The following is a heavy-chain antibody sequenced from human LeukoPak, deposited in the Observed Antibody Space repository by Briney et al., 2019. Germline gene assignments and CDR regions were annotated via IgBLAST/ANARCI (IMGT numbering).Heavy chain of an antibody. CDR1: GYTFTSYG. V-gene: IGHV1-18*01. J-gene: IGHJ4*02. Sequence: ASVKVSCKASGYTFTSYGISWVRQAPGQGLEWMGWISAYNGNTNYAQKLQGRVTMTTDTSTSTAYMELRSLGSDDTAVYYCASVGATKGLPYYFDYWGQGTLVTVSS. CDR2: ISAYNGNT. CDR3: ASVGATKGLPYYFDY. D-gene: IGHD1-26*01.